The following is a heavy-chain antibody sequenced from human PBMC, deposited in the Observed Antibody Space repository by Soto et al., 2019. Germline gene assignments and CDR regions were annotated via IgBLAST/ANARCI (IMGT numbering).Heavy chain of an antibody. V-gene: IGHV1-69*02. Sequence: ASVKVSCKASGGTFSSYTISWVRQAPGQGLEWMGRIIPILGIANYAQKFQGRVTITADKSTSTAYMELSSLRSEDTAVYYCATSYYCSSTSCYGSYYYYYMDVWGKGTTVTVSS. D-gene: IGHD2-2*01. CDR1: GGTFSSYT. CDR3: ATSYYCSSTSCYGSYYYYYMDV. J-gene: IGHJ6*03. CDR2: IIPILGIA.